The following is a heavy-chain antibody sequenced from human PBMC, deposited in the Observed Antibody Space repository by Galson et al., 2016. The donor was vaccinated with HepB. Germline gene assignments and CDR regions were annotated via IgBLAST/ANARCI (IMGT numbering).Heavy chain of an antibody. J-gene: IGHJ4*02. CDR3: ARAPEQFSSSWVEFYFDY. V-gene: IGHV3-53*01. CDR1: GFTVSSNY. Sequence: SLRLSCAASGFTVSSNYMNWVRQAPGKGLEWVSVIYSGGNTYYADSVKGRFTISRDNSKNTLYLQMNSLRAEDTALYYCARAPEQFSSSWVEFYFDYWGQGTLVTVSS. D-gene: IGHD6-13*01. CDR2: IYSGGNT.